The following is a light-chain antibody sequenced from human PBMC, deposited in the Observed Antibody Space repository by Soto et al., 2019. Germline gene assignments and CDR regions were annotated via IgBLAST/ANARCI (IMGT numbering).Light chain of an antibody. CDR3: QQYNGT. J-gene: IGKJ1*01. V-gene: IGKV1-5*03. Sequence: DIQMTQSPSTLSASVGDRVTITCRASQSISSWLAWYQQKPGKAPKLLIYKASSLESGVPSSFSGSGSGTEFTLTISSLQPDDFATYYCQQYNGTFGQGTKVDIK. CDR2: KAS. CDR1: QSISSW.